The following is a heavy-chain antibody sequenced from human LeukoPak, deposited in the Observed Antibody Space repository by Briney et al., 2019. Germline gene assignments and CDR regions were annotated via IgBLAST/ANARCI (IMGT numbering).Heavy chain of an antibody. V-gene: IGHV3-30-3*01. D-gene: IGHD5-18*01. CDR3: AREGSYGSPPSDY. Sequence: GGCLRLSCAASGFTFSSYAMHWVRQAPGKGLEWVAVISYDGSNKYYADSVKGRFTISRDNSKNTLYLQMNSLRAEDTAVYYCAREGSYGSPPSDYWGQGTLVTVSS. CDR2: ISYDGSNK. CDR1: GFTFSSYA. J-gene: IGHJ4*02.